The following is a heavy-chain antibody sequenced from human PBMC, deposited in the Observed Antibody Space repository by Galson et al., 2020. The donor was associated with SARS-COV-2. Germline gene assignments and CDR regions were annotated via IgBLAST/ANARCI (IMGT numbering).Heavy chain of an antibody. CDR3: SRAVGTSVVYYLDFDL. V-gene: IGHV3-21*01. D-gene: IGHD1-26*01. J-gene: IGHJ2*01. CDR1: GLTFSKYT. CDR2: MSRSGSHI. Sequence: GGSLRLSCAASGLTFSKYTMNWVRQAPGKGPEWLASMSRSGSHIYYTASVRGRFTISRDDASNSLFLQMNSLRAEDTDVYYCSRAVGTSVVYYLDFDLWGRGTLVTVSS.